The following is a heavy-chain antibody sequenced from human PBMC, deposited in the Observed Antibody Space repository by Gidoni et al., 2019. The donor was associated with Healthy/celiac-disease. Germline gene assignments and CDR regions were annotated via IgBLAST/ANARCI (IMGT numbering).Heavy chain of an antibody. CDR3: ARSIAVAGTGVDY. J-gene: IGHJ4*02. D-gene: IGHD6-19*01. CDR2: ISYDGSNK. Sequence: QVQLVESGGGVVQPGRSLRLSCAASGFTFSSYAMHWVRQAPGKGLEWVAVISYDGSNKDYADSVKGRFTISRDNSKNTLYLQMNSLRAEDTAVYYCARSIAVAGTGVDYWGQGTLVTVSS. V-gene: IGHV3-30-3*01. CDR1: GFTFSSYA.